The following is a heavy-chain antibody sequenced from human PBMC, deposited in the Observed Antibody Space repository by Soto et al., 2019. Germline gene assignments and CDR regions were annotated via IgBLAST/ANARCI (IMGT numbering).Heavy chain of an antibody. V-gene: IGHV4-59*01. CDR3: TRTNAFDI. CDR1: DGSLRGFY. Sequence: SETLSLTCTVSDGSLRGFYWSWIRQSPGKGLEWIGYVYFSGGTNYNPSLKSRVSISIDTSKNQFFLKLDSVTAADTAVYYCTRTNAFDIWGRGTMVTVSS. CDR2: VYFSGGT. J-gene: IGHJ3*02.